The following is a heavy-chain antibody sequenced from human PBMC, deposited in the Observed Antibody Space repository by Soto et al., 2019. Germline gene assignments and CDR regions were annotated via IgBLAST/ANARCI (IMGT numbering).Heavy chain of an antibody. D-gene: IGHD3-22*01. Sequence: EVQLVESGGGLVQPGGSLRLSCSASGFTFSSYDMHWVRQGTGKGLEWVSAIGTTGDTYYAGSVKGRFTISRENAKNSLYLQTNSLRAGDTAIYFCARAIGPTLFDYWGQGTLVTVSS. CDR1: GFTFSSYD. CDR2: IGTTGDT. CDR3: ARAIGPTLFDY. V-gene: IGHV3-13*04. J-gene: IGHJ4*02.